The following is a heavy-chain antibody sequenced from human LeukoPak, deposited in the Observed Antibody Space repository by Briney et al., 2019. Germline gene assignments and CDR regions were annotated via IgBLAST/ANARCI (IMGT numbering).Heavy chain of an antibody. CDR1: GFTFSSYA. CDR2: ISSSSSYI. D-gene: IGHD3-3*01. J-gene: IGHJ4*02. V-gene: IGHV3-21*01. Sequence: KPGGSLRLSCAASGFTFSSYAMSWVRQAPGKGLEWVSSISSSSSYIYYADSVKGRFTISRDNAKNSLYLQMNSLRAEDTAVYYCARDLGYDFWSGYLAHFDYWGQGTLVTVSS. CDR3: ARDLGYDFWSGYLAHFDY.